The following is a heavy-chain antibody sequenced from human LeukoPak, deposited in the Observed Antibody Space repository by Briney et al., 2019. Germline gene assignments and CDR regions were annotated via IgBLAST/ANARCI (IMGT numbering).Heavy chain of an antibody. J-gene: IGHJ3*02. CDR3: ARGTKEDCSSSSCDWGDAFAI. CDR2: IIPLFGTA. V-gene: IGHV1-69*13. CDR1: GGTFSSYA. D-gene: IGHD2-2*01. Sequence: GAPVKVSCKASGGTFSSYAISWVRQAPGQGLEWTGGIIPLFGTADYIQKFQGRVTITADESTNTAYMELSSLRSEDTAVYYCARGTKEDCSSSSCDWGDAFAIWGQGTMVTVSS.